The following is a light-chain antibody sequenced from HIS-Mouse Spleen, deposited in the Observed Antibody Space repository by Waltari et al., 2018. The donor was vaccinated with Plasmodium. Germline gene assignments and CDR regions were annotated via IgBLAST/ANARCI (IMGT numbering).Light chain of an antibody. CDR1: SGHSSYA. Sequence: QLVLTQSPSASASLGASVTLPCTLSSGHSSYAIAWHQQPPEKGPRYLMKLNSDGSHSKGDGIPDRFSGSSSGAERYLTISSLQSEDEADYYCQTWGTGMGVFGGGTKLTVL. CDR3: QTWGTGMGV. V-gene: IGLV4-69*01. CDR2: LNSDGSH. J-gene: IGLJ2*01.